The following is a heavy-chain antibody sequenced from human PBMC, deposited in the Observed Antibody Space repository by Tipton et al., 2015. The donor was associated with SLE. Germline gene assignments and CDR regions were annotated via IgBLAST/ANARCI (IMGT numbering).Heavy chain of an antibody. V-gene: IGHV3-7*04. CDR3: ARGSIAARPGAFDI. Sequence: GRFTISRDNAKNSLYLQMNSLRAEDTAVYYCARGSIAARPGAFDIWGQGTMVTVSS. D-gene: IGHD6-6*01. J-gene: IGHJ3*02.